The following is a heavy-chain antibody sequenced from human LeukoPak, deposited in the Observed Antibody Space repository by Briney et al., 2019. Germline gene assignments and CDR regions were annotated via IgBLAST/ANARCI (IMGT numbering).Heavy chain of an antibody. D-gene: IGHD6-19*01. CDR2: IYYSGST. CDR3: ARDLGMAGIAPVDY. Sequence: SETLSLTCTVSGGSISSYYWSWIRQPPGKGLEWIGYIYYSGSTNYNPSLKSRVTISVDTSKNQFSLKLSSVTAADTAVYYCARDLGMAGIAPVDYWGQGTLVTVSS. V-gene: IGHV4-59*01. J-gene: IGHJ4*02. CDR1: GGSISSYY.